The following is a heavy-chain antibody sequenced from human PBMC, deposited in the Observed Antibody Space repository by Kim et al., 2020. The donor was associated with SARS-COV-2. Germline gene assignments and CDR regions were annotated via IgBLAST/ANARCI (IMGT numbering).Heavy chain of an antibody. V-gene: IGHV4-39*01. CDR3: ARIDYYDSSGYYLLGFDY. CDR1: GGSISSSSYY. D-gene: IGHD3-22*01. J-gene: IGHJ4*02. Sequence: SETLSLTCTVSGGSISSSSYYWGWIRQPPGKGLEWIGSIYYSGSTYYNPSLKSRVTISVDTSKNQFSLKLSSVTAADTAVYYCARIDYYDSSGYYLLGFDYWGQGTLVTVSS. CDR2: IYYSGST.